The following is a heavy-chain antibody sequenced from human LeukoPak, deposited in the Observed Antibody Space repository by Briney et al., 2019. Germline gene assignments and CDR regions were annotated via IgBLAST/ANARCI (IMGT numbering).Heavy chain of an antibody. CDR3: ASLNTMVQGVRVPWALGNFDY. J-gene: IGHJ4*02. Sequence: ASVKVSCEASGYTFDSYGINWVRQAPGQGLEWMGWITAYNGNANYAQKVQGRVTMTTDTSTSTAYMELSRLRSDDTAVYYCASLNTMVQGVRVPWALGNFDYWGQGTLVTVSS. V-gene: IGHV1-18*01. CDR1: GYTFDSYG. D-gene: IGHD3-10*01. CDR2: ITAYNGNA.